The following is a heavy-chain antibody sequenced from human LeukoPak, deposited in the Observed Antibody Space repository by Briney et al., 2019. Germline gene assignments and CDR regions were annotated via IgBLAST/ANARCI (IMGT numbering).Heavy chain of an antibody. V-gene: IGHV1-2*02. Sequence: ASVKVSCKASGYTFTGYYLHWVRQAPGQGLEWMGWINPNSGGTRYAQKFQGRVTVTRDTSISTTYVELSSLRSDDTAVYYCARGLAAAGVYWFDPWGQGTLVTVSS. D-gene: IGHD6-13*01. CDR3: ARGLAAAGVYWFDP. J-gene: IGHJ5*02. CDR1: GYTFTGYY. CDR2: INPNSGGT.